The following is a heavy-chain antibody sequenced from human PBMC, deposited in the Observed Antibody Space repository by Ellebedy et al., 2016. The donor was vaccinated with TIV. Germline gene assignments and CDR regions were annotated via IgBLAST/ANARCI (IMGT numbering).Heavy chain of an antibody. CDR1: GFTFSSYS. V-gene: IGHV3-48*02. CDR2: ISRRSTTI. CDR3: ARVYTSAWNYFDY. D-gene: IGHD1-1*01. Sequence: GESLKISCAASGFTFSSYSMNWVRQAPGKGLEWVSYISRRSTTIYYADSVKGRFTISRDDAKDSLSLQMNSLRDEDTAVYYCARVYTSAWNYFDYWGLGILVTVSS. J-gene: IGHJ4*02.